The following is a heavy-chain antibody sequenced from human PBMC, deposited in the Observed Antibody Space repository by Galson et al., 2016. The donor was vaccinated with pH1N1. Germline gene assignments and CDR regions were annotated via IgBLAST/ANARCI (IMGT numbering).Heavy chain of an antibody. Sequence: SVKVSCKASGYTLTSYDINWVRQATGQGLEWMGWMNPTNGNADYAPKFQGRVTLTSNASITTTYMELSSLTSEDTAVYYCAGGPVHRYFDLWGRGTPVIVSS. V-gene: IGHV1-8*01. CDR2: MNPTNGNA. J-gene: IGHJ2*01. CDR3: AGGPVHRYFDL. CDR1: GYTLTSYD.